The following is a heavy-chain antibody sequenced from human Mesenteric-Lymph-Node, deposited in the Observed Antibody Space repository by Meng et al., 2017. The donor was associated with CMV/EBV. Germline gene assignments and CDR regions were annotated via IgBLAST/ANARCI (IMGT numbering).Heavy chain of an antibody. V-gene: IGHV3-48*03. CDR1: GFTFSSYE. D-gene: IGHD3-10*01. CDR3: ARPLWFGELYFVY. CDR2: ISSSGSTI. J-gene: IGHJ4*02. Sequence: GGSLRLSCAASGFTFSSYEMNWVRQAPGKGLEWVSYISSSGSTIYYADSVKGRFTISRDNAKNSLYLQMNSLRAEDTAVYYCARPLWFGELYFVYWGQGTLVTVSS.